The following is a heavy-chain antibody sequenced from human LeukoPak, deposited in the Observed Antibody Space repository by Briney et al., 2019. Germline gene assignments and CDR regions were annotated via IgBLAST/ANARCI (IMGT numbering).Heavy chain of an antibody. CDR1: GFTFTSYA. CDR2: ITGSGGSK. J-gene: IGHJ4*02. Sequence: GGSLRLSCAGSGFTFTSYAMIWVRRAPGKGLEWVSSITGSGGSKYYADSVKDRFTISRDNSENTLYLQMNSLRAEDTAVYYCAKVTVTGTRGFDYWGQGTLVTVSS. CDR3: AKVTVTGTRGFDY. V-gene: IGHV3-23*01. D-gene: IGHD6-19*01.